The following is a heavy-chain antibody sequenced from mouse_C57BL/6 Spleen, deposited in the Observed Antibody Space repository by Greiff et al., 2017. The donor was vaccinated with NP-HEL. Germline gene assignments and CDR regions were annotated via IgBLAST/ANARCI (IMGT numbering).Heavy chain of an antibody. Sequence: VQGVESGPELVKPGASVKISCKASGYAFSSSWMNWVKQRPGKGLEWIGRIYPGDGDTNYNGKFKGKATLTADKSSSTAYMQLSSLTSEDSAVYFCASNYSLEDYWGQGTSVTVSS. CDR2: IYPGDGDT. D-gene: IGHD2-12*01. CDR3: ASNYSLEDY. V-gene: IGHV1-82*01. J-gene: IGHJ4*01. CDR1: GYAFSSSW.